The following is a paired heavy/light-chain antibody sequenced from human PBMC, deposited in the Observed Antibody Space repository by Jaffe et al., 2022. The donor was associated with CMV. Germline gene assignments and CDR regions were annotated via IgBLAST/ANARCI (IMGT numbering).Heavy chain of an antibody. J-gene: IGHJ3*02. V-gene: IGHV3-15*01. CDR1: GFTFSNAW. CDR3: TTGPAFDWLLSRQGFASDI. Sequence: EVQLVESGGDLVKPGGSLRLSCAVSGFTFSNAWLSWVRQAPGKGLEWVGRIKSKRDGGTIDYAAPVRGRFTISRDDSKNTLYLQMNSLKTEDTALYYCTTGPAFDWLLSRQGFASDIWGQGTMVTVSS. D-gene: IGHD3-9*01. CDR2: IKSKRDGGTI.
Light chain of an antibody. CDR3: ISFTSSSTWV. V-gene: IGLV2-14*03. Sequence: QSALTQPASVSGSPGQSIAISCTGTSSDVGNYNHVSWYQQHPGKAPKVMIYDVSNRPSGVSDRFSGSKSGNTASLTISGLQAEDEADYYCISFTSSSTWVFGGGTKLTVL. CDR2: DVS. CDR1: SSDVGNYNH. J-gene: IGLJ3*02.